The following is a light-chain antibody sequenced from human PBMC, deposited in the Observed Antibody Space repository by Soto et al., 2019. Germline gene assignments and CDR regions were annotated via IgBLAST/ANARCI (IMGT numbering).Light chain of an antibody. J-gene: IGLJ1*01. CDR3: SSYTSSSTPYV. V-gene: IGLV2-14*01. CDR2: XXS. Sequence: QSALTQPASVSGSPGQSITISCTGTSSDVGGYNYVSWYQQHPGKAPKLMIYXXSNRPSGVSNRFSGSKSXNTASLTISGLQAEDEADYYCSSYTSSSTPYVFGTGTKVTVL. CDR1: SSDVGGYNY.